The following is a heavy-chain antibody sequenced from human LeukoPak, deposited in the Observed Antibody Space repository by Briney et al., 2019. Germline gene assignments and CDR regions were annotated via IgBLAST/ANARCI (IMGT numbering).Heavy chain of an antibody. V-gene: IGHV4-59*01. Sequence: SETLSPTCTVSGGSISSYYWSWIRQPPGKGLEWIGYIYYSGSTNYNPSLKSRVTISVDTSKNQFSLKLSSVTAADTAVYYCASSFTLGYCSSTSCPLDYWGQGTLVTVSS. D-gene: IGHD2-2*01. CDR3: ASSFTLGYCSSTSCPLDY. J-gene: IGHJ4*02. CDR2: IYYSGST. CDR1: GGSISSYY.